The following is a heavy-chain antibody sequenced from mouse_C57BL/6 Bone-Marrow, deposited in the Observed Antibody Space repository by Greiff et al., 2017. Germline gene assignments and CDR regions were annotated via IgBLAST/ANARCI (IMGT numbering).Heavy chain of an antibody. Sequence: VQLQQSGAELVRPGASVKLSCKASGFNIKDAYMHWVKQRPEQGLEWIGWIDPENGDTEYASKFQGKATITADTSSNTAYLQLSSLTSEDTAVYYCTTARRYAMDYWGQGTSVTVSS. V-gene: IGHV14-4*01. CDR3: TTARRYAMDY. CDR2: IDPENGDT. CDR1: GFNIKDAY. J-gene: IGHJ4*01.